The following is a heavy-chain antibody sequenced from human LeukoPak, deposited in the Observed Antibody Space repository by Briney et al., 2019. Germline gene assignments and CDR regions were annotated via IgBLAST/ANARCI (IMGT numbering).Heavy chain of an antibody. V-gene: IGHV1-18*01. CDR1: GYTFTTYD. CDR3: ARERVGYCSSTSCPETAEYFQH. J-gene: IGHJ1*01. D-gene: IGHD2-2*01. Sequence: ASVKVSCKSSGYTFTTYDITWVRQAPGQGLEWMGWISTDNGDTNYAQKLQGRVTMTTDTSTSTAYMELRSLRSDDTAVYYCARERVGYCSSTSCPETAEYFQHWGQGTLVTVSS. CDR2: ISTDNGDT.